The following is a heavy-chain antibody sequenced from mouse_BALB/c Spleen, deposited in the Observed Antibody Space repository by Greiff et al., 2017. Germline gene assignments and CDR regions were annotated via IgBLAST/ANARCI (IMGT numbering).Heavy chain of an antibody. CDR1: GFDFSRYW. CDR3: ARRMYYYAMDY. V-gene: IGHV4-1*02. J-gene: IGHJ4*01. Sequence: EVKLMESGGGLVQPGGSLKLSCAASGFDFSRYWMSWVRQAPGKGLEWIGEINPDSRTINYTPSLKDKFIISRDNAKNTLYLQMSKVRSEDTALYYCARRMYYYAMDYWGQGTSVTVSS. CDR2: INPDSRTI.